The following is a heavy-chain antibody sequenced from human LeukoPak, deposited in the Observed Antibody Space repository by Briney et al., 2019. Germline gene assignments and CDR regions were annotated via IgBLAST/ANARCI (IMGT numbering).Heavy chain of an antibody. D-gene: IGHD5-24*01. CDR1: GFTFSSYG. J-gene: IGHJ4*02. V-gene: IGHV3-33*01. CDR2: IWYDGSNK. CDR3: ARGRGWLQPYFDY. Sequence: GGSLRLSCAASGFTFSSYGMHWVRQAPGKGLEWVAVIWYDGSNKYYADSVKGRFTISRDNSKNTPYLQMNSLRAEDTAVYYCARGRGWLQPYFDYWGQGTLVTVSS.